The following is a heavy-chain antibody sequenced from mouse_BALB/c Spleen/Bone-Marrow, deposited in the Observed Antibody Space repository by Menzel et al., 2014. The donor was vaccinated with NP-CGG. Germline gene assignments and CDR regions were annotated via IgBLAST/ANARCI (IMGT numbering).Heavy chain of an antibody. CDR3: ARGAPFDY. CDR2: IYPGDGDT. V-gene: IGHV1-87*01. J-gene: IGHJ2*01. CDR1: GYTFTSYW. Sequence: QVQLQQSGAELARPGASVKLSCRASGYTFTSYWMQWVKQRPGQGLEWIGAIYPGDGDTTYTQKFMGKVTLTADKSSSTAYMQLSSLASEDSAVYYCARGAPFDYWGQGTTLTVSS.